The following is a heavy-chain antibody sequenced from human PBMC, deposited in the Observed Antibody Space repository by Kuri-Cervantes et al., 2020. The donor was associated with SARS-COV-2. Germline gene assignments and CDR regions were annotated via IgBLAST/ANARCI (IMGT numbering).Heavy chain of an antibody. V-gene: IGHV3-53*01. Sequence: GGSLRLSCATCGFTVSRDYMSWVRQAPGKGLEWVSLIYSAGNTYYAASVKGRFTISRDDSKNTLYLQMNSLRAEDTAVYYCARVEMATQIDYWGQGTLVTVSS. CDR2: IYSAGNT. CDR3: ARVEMATQIDY. D-gene: IGHD5-24*01. J-gene: IGHJ4*02. CDR1: GFTVSRDY.